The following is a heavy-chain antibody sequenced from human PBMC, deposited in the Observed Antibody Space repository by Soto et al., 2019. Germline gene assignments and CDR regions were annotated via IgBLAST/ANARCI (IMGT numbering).Heavy chain of an antibody. D-gene: IGHD2-15*01. CDR3: AAPSLSYYYGMDV. CDR1: GFTFTSSA. Sequence: QMQLVQSGPEVKKPGTSVKVSCKASGFTFTSSAVQWVRQARGQRLEWIGWIVVGSGNTNYAQKFQERVTITRDMSTSTAYREVSSLRSDDTAVYYCAAPSLSYYYGMDVWGQGTTVTVSS. CDR2: IVVGSGNT. V-gene: IGHV1-58*01. J-gene: IGHJ6*02.